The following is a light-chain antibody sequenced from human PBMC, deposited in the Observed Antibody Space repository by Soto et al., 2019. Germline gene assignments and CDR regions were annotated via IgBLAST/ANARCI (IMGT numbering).Light chain of an antibody. CDR2: RVS. CDR3: QQYTNLPRT. J-gene: IGKJ1*01. Sequence: EVVLTQSPDTLSLSPGETATLSCRASQSINNNFLAWYQQRPGQAPRLLIFRVSTRASGIPDRFRGSGSGTDFTLTITRLEPEDFAIYYCQQYTNLPRTFGQGTKVEIK. V-gene: IGKV3-20*01. CDR1: QSINNNF.